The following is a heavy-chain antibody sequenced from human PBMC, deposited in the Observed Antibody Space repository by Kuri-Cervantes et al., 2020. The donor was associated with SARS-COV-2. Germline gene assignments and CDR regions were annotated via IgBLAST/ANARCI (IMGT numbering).Heavy chain of an antibody. J-gene: IGHJ4*02. D-gene: IGHD2-2*01. CDR3: ATLDPAAMHINTEFDY. CDR2: INAGNGNT. V-gene: IGHV1-3*01. Sequence: ASVKVSCKASGYTFTSYAMHWVRQAPGQRLEWMGWINAGNGNTKYSQKFQGRVTMTEDTSTDTAYMELSSLRSEDTAVYYCATLDPAAMHINTEFDYWGQGTLVTVSS. CDR1: GYTFTSYA.